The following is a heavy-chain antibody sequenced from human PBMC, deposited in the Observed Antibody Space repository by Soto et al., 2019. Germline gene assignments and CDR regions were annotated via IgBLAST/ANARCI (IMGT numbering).Heavy chain of an antibody. J-gene: IGHJ4*02. Sequence: PGGSLRLSCAASGFTFDDYTMHWVRQAPGKGLEWVSLISWDGGSTYYADSVKGRFTISRDNSKNSLYLQMNSLRTEDTALYYCAKDMGSSGWSGFDYWGQGTLLTVSS. CDR3: AKDMGSSGWSGFDY. V-gene: IGHV3-43*01. D-gene: IGHD6-19*01. CDR1: GFTFDDYT. CDR2: ISWDGGST.